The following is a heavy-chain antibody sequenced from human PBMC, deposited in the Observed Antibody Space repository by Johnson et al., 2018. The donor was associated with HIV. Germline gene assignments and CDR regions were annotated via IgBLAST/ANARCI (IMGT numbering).Heavy chain of an antibody. V-gene: IGHV3-20*04. CDR1: GFTFSSYA. CDR2: INWNGGNT. Sequence: VQLVESGGGVVRPGGSLRLSCAASGFTFSSYAMHWVRQAPGKGLEWVSGINWNGGNTGYADSVKGRFTISRDNAKNTLYLQMNSLRAEDTALYYCARGGRAKDAFDIWGQGTMVTVSS. CDR3: ARGGRAKDAFDI. J-gene: IGHJ3*02. D-gene: IGHD3-16*01.